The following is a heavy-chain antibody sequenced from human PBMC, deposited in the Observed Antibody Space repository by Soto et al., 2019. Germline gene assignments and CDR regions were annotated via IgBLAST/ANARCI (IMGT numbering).Heavy chain of an antibody. J-gene: IGHJ4*01. Sequence: GASVKVSCKASGYTYTSYCMHWVRQASEQGLEWMGIINPSGGSTSYAQKFQGRITMTRDTSTSTFYMELSSLRSEDTAVYYCASHPSYYDFWSGYYPFDYWGHGTLVTVSS. D-gene: IGHD3-3*01. V-gene: IGHV1-46*03. CDR2: INPSGGST. CDR1: GYTYTSYC. CDR3: ASHPSYYDFWSGYYPFDY.